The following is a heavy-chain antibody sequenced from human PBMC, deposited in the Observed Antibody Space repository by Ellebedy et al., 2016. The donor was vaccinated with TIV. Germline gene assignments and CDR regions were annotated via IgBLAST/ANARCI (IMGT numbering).Heavy chain of an antibody. Sequence: AASVKVSCKASGYSFINYAILWVRQAPGQGPEWMGWINPNTGNPTYAQGFTGRFDFSLDTSVSTADLQISSLKAEDTAVYYSARGWSVSGTRADYWGQGTLVTVSS. J-gene: IGHJ4*02. D-gene: IGHD6-13*01. CDR3: ARGWSVSGTRADY. CDR1: GYSFINYA. CDR2: INPNTGNP. V-gene: IGHV7-4-1*02.